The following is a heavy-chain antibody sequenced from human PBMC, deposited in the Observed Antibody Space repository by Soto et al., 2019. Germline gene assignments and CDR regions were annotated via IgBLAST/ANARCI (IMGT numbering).Heavy chain of an antibody. CDR1: GFTFSSDN. V-gene: IGHV3-30*18. J-gene: IGHJ4*02. CDR3: AKDKSDTWSFDY. D-gene: IGHD2-8*02. CDR2: ISHDGNTQ. Sequence: GGSLRLSCGASGFTFSSDNMHWFRQAPGKGLEWVGLISHDGNTQHYGDSVKGRFTLSRDNSKNTLYLQMNNLRAEDTAVYYCAKDKSDTWSFDYWGQGTLVTVS.